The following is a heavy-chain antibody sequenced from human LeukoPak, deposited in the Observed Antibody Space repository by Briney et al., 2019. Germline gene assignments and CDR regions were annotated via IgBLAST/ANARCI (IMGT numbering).Heavy chain of an antibody. CDR1: GFRFSDFT. V-gene: IGHV3-23*01. Sequence: PGGSLRLSCEASGFRFSDFTMTWVRQAPGKGPEWVSAIGGRGGSTYYADSVGGRFTISRDNSKDIVHLQMNSLKVEDTATYYCGKEGGAWGQGTKVTVSS. CDR3: GKEGGA. CDR2: IGGRGGST. J-gene: IGHJ5*02. D-gene: IGHD3-16*01.